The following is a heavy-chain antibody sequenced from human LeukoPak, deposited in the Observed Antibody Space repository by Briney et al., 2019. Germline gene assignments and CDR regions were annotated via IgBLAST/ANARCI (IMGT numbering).Heavy chain of an antibody. V-gene: IGHV3-23*01. J-gene: IGHJ4*02. CDR1: GFTFSSYA. Sequence: PGGSLRLSCAASGFTFSSYAMSWVRQAPGKGLEWVSAISGSGGSTYYADSVKGRFTISRDNSKNTLYLQMNSLRAEDTAVYYCANTNSGWYYFDYWGQGNLVTVSS. D-gene: IGHD6-19*01. CDR3: ANTNSGWYYFDY. CDR2: ISGSGGST.